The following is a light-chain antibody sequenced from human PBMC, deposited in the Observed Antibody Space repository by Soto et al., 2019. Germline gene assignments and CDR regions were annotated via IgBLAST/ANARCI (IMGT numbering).Light chain of an antibody. CDR1: QSISSW. J-gene: IGKJ1*01. Sequence: DIQMTQSPSTLSASVGDRVTITCRASQSISSWLAWYQKKPGKAPKLLIYKASSLESEVPSRFSGSGSGTEFPLTISNLQPDDFATYYCQQYNSSPTFGQGTKVEIK. V-gene: IGKV1-5*03. CDR3: QQYNSSPT. CDR2: KAS.